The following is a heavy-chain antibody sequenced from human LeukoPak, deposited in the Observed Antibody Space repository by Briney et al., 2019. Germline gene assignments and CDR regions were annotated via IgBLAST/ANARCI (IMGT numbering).Heavy chain of an antibody. D-gene: IGHD2-15*01. J-gene: IGHJ3*02. CDR3: ARVGSDDAFDI. CDR1: GFTFSTYA. V-gene: IGHV3-30*03. CDR2: ISSDGSNK. Sequence: GGSLRLSCAASGFTFSTYAMDWVRQAPGKGLEWVAVISSDGSNKYYADSVKGRFTISRDISKNTLYLQMNSLRAEDTAVYYCARVGSDDAFDIWGQGTMVTVSS.